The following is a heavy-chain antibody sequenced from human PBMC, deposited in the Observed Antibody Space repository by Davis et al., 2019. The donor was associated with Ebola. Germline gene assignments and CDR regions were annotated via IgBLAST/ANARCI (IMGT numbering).Heavy chain of an antibody. Sequence: PSVKVSCKASGYTFTSYAMHWVRQAPGQRLEWMVWINAGNGNTKYSQKFQGRVTITRDTSASTAYMELSSLRSEDTAVYYCARWVYCSGGSCNDYWGQGTLVTVSS. CDR2: INAGNGNT. V-gene: IGHV1-3*01. D-gene: IGHD2-15*01. CDR1: GYTFTSYA. CDR3: ARWVYCSGGSCNDY. J-gene: IGHJ4*02.